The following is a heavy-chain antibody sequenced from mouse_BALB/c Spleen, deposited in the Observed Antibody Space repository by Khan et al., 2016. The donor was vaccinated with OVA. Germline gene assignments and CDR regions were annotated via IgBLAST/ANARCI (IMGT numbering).Heavy chain of an antibody. Sequence: VQLKQSGAEPARPGASVKMSCTASGYTFTSNTMHWVKQRPGQGLEWIGYINPRSGYTNYNQKFNDKATLTADKSSSTAYMQLSSLTSEDSAVYYCARRTTAYAMDYWGQGTSVTVSS. CDR2: INPRSGYT. V-gene: IGHV1-4*01. J-gene: IGHJ4*01. CDR1: GYTFTSNT. CDR3: ARRTTAYAMDY. D-gene: IGHD1-2*01.